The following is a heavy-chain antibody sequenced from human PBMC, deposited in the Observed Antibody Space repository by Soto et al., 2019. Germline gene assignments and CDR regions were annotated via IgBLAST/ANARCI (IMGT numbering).Heavy chain of an antibody. CDR3: AREERKGIISWFDP. CDR2: IYYTGIT. D-gene: IGHD2-21*01. Sequence: SETLSLTCTVSGGSVSGVDYFWSWIRQSPGKGLEWIGYIYYTGITHLNPSLKSRLTMAVDTSKNEFSLKLTSVSAADTAVYFCAREERKGIISWFDPWGQGTPVTV. V-gene: IGHV4-30-4*01. CDR1: GGSVSGVDYF. J-gene: IGHJ5*02.